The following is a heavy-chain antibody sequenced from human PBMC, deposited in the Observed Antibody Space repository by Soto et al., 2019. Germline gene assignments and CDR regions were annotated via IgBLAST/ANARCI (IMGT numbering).Heavy chain of an antibody. D-gene: IGHD1-1*01. CDR1: GGTTSSYT. V-gene: IGHV1-69*02. CDR3: ALRTGNWNPLAE. Sequence: QVQLVQPGAEVEKPGSSVTVSCKASGGTTSSYTISWVRQSPGQGLEWMGNIVPMINKVDYAQKFQGRVKITADKSTRTVYMELSRLKSEDNAVYFCALRTGNWNPLAEWGQGTLVTVSS. CDR2: IVPMINKV. J-gene: IGHJ4*02.